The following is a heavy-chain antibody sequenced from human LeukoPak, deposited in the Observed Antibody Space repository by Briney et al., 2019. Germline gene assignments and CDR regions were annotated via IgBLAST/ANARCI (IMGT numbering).Heavy chain of an antibody. CDR2: ISAYNGNT. D-gene: IGHD3-3*01. Sequence: PEGSVKVSCKASGYTFTSYGISWVRQAPGQGLEWMGWISAYNGNTNYAQKLQGRVTMTTDTSTSTAYMELRSLRSDDTAGYYCARDFVSFDFLGWYWPPLGYWGQGTLVTVSS. CDR3: ARDFVSFDFLGWYWPPLGY. J-gene: IGHJ4*02. CDR1: GYTFTSYG. V-gene: IGHV1-18*01.